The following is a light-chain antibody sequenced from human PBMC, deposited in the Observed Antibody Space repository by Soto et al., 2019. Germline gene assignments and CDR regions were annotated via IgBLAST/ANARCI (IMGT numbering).Light chain of an antibody. CDR3: QQYKNWPLT. CDR2: GAS. J-gene: IGKJ4*01. Sequence: EIVMTQSPATLSVSPGGRATLSCRASQSVSSNLAWYQQKPGQAPRLLIYGASTRATVFPARFSGSGSGTEFTRTISSLQSEDFAVYYWQQYKNWPLTFGGGTRVEIK. CDR1: QSVSSN. V-gene: IGKV3-15*01.